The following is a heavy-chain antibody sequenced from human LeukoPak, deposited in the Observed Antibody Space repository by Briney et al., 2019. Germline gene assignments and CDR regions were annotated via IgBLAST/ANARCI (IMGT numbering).Heavy chain of an antibody. CDR3: VTSFWSAYYFDY. Sequence: SETLSLTCTVSGGSISGSISSSTYYWGWIRHPPGKGLGGIGNIYYSGGTYYNPSLKSRVTISVDTSKNQFSLKLNSVTAADTAVYYCVTSFWSAYYFDYWGQGILVTVSS. V-gene: IGHV4-39*01. D-gene: IGHD3-3*01. J-gene: IGHJ4*02. CDR2: IYYSGGT. CDR1: GGSISGSISSSTYY.